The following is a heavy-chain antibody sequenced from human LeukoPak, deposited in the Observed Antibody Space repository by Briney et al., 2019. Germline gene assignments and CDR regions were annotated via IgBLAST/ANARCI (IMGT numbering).Heavy chain of an antibody. CDR1: GGSISSYY. V-gene: IGHV4-59*01. CDR3: ARGATYYDFWSGLHQTHNWFDP. J-gene: IGHJ5*02. CDR2: IYYSGST. Sequence: ASETLSLTCTVSGGSISSYYWSWIRQPPGKGLEWIAYIYYSGSTNYNPSLKSRVTISVDTSKNQFSLKLSSVTAADTAVYYCARGATYYDFWSGLHQTHNWFDPWGQGTLVTVSS. D-gene: IGHD3-3*01.